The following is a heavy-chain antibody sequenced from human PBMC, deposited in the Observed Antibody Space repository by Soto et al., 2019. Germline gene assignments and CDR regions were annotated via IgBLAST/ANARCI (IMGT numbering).Heavy chain of an antibody. J-gene: IGHJ6*02. CDR2: IPQDGVDG. CDR3: ARDHLILPAHDFFYGSDV. Sequence: SLRLSCEVSGFTFSMYSMSWVRQSPGKGLEWVAKIPQDGVDGHYADSVKGRFTISRDNGKNSLYLQLNNLRAEDTAVYYCARDHLILPAHDFFYGSDVWGRGATVTVSS. CDR1: GFTFSMYS. V-gene: IGHV3-7*03. D-gene: IGHD2-21*02.